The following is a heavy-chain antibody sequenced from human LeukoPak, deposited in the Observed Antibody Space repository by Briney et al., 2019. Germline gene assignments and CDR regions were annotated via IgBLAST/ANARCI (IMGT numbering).Heavy chain of an antibody. V-gene: IGHV1-8*01. CDR1: GYTFTSYD. CDR2: MNPNSGNT. J-gene: IGHJ4*02. D-gene: IGHD3-22*01. Sequence: GASVKVSCKASGYTFTSYDINWVRQATGQGLEWMGWMNPNSGNTGYSQKFQGRVSMTRDTSISTAYMELSSLSSEDTAVYYCAGSLSYYNASGYYPFDYWGQGTLVTVSS. CDR3: AGSLSYYNASGYYPFDY.